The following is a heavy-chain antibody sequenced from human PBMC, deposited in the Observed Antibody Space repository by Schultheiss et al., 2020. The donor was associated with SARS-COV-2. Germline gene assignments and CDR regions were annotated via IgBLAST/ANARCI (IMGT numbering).Heavy chain of an antibody. J-gene: IGHJ4*02. V-gene: IGHV4-39*01. D-gene: IGHD6-13*01. Sequence: GSLRLSCTVSGGSISSSSYYWGWIRQPPGKGLEWIGSIYYSGSTYYNPSLKSRVTISVDTSKNQFSLKLSSVTAADTAVYYCASHRTAAAGSGSFDYWGQGTLVTVSS. CDR3: ASHRTAAAGSGSFDY. CDR2: IYYSGST. CDR1: GGSISSSSYY.